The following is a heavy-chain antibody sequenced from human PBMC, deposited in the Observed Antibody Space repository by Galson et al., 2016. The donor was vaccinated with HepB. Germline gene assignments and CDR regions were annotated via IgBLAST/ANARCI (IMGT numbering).Heavy chain of an antibody. CDR1: GFTFSSYS. V-gene: IGHV3-21*01. J-gene: IGHJ6*02. CDR2: ISSSSSYI. CDR3: ARDPTPFYYGMDV. Sequence: LRLSCAASGFTFSSYSMNWVRQAPGKGLEWVSSISSSSSYIYYADSVKGRFTISRDNAKNSLYLQMNSLRAEDTAVYYCARDPTPFYYGMDVWGQGTTVTVSS.